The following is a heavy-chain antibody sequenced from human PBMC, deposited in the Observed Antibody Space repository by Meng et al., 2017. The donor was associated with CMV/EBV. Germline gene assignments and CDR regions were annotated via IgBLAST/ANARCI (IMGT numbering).Heavy chain of an antibody. D-gene: IGHD2-2*01. CDR1: ISSSRSY. CDR3: ARAIYCSSTSCHNSFDP. J-gene: IGHJ5*02. Sequence: ISSSRSYWVWIRQPPGKGLEWIGSIYYTGSTYYNPSLKSRVTISVDTSKTQFSLKLSSVTAADTAVYYCARAIYCSSTSCHNSFDPWGQGTLVTVSS. CDR2: IYYTGST. V-gene: IGHV4-39*07.